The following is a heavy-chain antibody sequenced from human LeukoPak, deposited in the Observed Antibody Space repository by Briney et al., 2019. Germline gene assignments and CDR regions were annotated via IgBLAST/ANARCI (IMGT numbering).Heavy chain of an antibody. CDR3: AKSKAETDFDWFDP. CDR2: ISNSGALT. Sequence: PGGSLRLSCAASGLSFHIYALSWVRQAPGKRLEWVSAISNSGALTHYADSVKGRFTISRDNSKSTLFLQMNRLRAEDTAVYYCAKSKAETDFDWFDPCGQGTLVTVSS. CDR1: GLSFHIYA. J-gene: IGHJ5*02. V-gene: IGHV3-23*01. D-gene: IGHD6-6*01.